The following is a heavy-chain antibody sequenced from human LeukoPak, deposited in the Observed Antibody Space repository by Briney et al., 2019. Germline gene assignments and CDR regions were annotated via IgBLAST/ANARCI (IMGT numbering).Heavy chain of an antibody. D-gene: IGHD2-21*02. CDR3: ARAYCGGDCDYFDY. CDR1: GFTVSSNY. J-gene: IGHJ4*02. Sequence: PGGSLRLSCAASGFTVSSNYMSWVRQAPGKGLEWVSVIYSGGSTYYADSVKGRFTISRDNSKNTLYLQMNSLRAEDTAVYYCARAYCGGDCDYFDYWGQGTLVTVSS. CDR2: IYSGGST. V-gene: IGHV3-66*01.